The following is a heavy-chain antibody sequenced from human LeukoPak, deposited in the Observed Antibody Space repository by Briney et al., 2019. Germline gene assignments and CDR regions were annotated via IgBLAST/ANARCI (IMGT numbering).Heavy chain of an antibody. D-gene: IGHD1-26*01. J-gene: IGHJ4*02. CDR1: GFTFSSYG. CDR2: ISYDGSNK. Sequence: GRSLRLSCAASGFTFSSYGMHWVRQAPGKGLEWVAVISYDGSNKYYADSVKGRFTISRDNSKNTLYLQMNSLRAEDTAVYYCAKDRVSLYYFDYWGQGTLVTVSS. CDR3: AKDRVSLYYFDY. V-gene: IGHV3-30*18.